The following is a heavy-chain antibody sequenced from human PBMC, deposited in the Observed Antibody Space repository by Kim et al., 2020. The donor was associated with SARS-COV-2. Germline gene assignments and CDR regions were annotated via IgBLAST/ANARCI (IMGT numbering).Heavy chain of an antibody. J-gene: IGHJ6*02. CDR3: ARGVVLLWFGELYGADGMDV. Sequence: SETLSLTCTVSGGSISSGSYYWSWIRQPAGKGLEWIGRIYTSGSTNYNPSLKSRVTISVDTSKNQFSLKLSSVTAADTAVYYCARGVVLLWFGELYGADGMDVWGQGTTVTVSS. CDR2: IYTSGST. CDR1: GGSISSGSYY. D-gene: IGHD3-10*01. V-gene: IGHV4-61*02.